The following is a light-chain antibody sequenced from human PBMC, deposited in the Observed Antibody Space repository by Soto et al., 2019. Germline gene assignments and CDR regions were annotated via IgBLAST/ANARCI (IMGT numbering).Light chain of an antibody. Sequence: EIVMTQSPATLSVSPGERATLSCRASQSVSSNLAWYQQKPGQAPRLLIYGASSRATGIPDRFSGSGSGTEFTLTISSLQSEDFAVYYCQQYNNWPPLFGQGTKVDI. CDR3: QQYNNWPPL. V-gene: IGKV3D-15*01. J-gene: IGKJ1*01. CDR1: QSVSSN. CDR2: GAS.